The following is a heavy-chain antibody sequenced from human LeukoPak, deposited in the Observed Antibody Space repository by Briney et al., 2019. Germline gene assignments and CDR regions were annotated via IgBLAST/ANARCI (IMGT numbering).Heavy chain of an antibody. CDR1: GGSISSCY. CDR3: ARSFYYDSSVPPGY. CDR2: IYYSGST. J-gene: IGHJ4*02. D-gene: IGHD3-22*01. V-gene: IGHV4-59*08. Sequence: SETLSLTCTVSGGSISSCYWSWIRQPPGKELEWIGYIYYSGSTNYNPSLKSRVTISVDTSKNQFSLKLSSVTAADTAVYYCARSFYYDSSVPPGYWGQGTLVTVSS.